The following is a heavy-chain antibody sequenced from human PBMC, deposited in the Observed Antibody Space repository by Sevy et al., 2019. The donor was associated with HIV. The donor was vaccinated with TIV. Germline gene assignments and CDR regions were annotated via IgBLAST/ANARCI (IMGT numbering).Heavy chain of an antibody. V-gene: IGHV4-34*01. J-gene: IGHJ4*02. CDR2: INHSGST. CDR3: ARAERGYYDFWSGYPTGYYFDY. CDR1: GGSFSGYY. Sequence: SETLSLTCAVYGGSFSGYYWSWIHQPPGKGLEWIGEINHSGSTNYNPSLKSRVTISVDTSKNQFSLKLSSVTAADTAVYYCARAERGYYDFWSGYPTGYYFDYWGQGTLVTVSS. D-gene: IGHD3-3*01.